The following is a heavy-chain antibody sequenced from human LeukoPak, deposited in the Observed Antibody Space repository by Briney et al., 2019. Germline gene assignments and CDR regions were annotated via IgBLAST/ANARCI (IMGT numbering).Heavy chain of an antibody. V-gene: IGHV4-34*01. CDR1: GGSFSGYY. J-gene: IGHJ4*02. CDR3: ARGGVGATSYFDY. D-gene: IGHD1-26*01. Sequence: SETLSLTCAVYGGSFSGYYWSWIRQPPGKGLEWIGSIYYSGSTYYNPSLKSRVTISVDTSKNQFSLKLSSVTAADTAVYYCARGGVGATSYFDYWGQGTLVTVSS. CDR2: IYYSGST.